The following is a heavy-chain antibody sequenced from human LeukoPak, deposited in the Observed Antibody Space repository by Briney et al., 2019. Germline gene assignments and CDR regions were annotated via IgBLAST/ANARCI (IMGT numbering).Heavy chain of an antibody. CDR1: GDSVSRNNVG. CDR3: TRTFNWAHDY. Sequence: SQTLSLTCAISGDSVSRNNVGWHWVRQSPSRGLEWLGKTYYRSKRYNDYAVSVKSRITISPDTSKNQFSLQLNSVTPEDTALYYCTRTFNWAHDYWGQGTLVTVSS. CDR2: TYYRSKRYN. J-gene: IGHJ4*02. D-gene: IGHD3-16*01. V-gene: IGHV6-1*01.